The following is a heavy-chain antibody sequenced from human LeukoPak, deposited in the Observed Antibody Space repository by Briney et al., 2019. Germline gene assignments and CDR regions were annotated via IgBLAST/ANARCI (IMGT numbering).Heavy chain of an antibody. CDR1: GFTFSTYS. Sequence: GGSLRLSCAASGFTFSTYSMNWVRQAPGKGLEWVSSISGRGSFKFYTDSVKGRFTISRDNVKRSLYLQLSSLRAEDTAVYYCARDYYGDYYQSGYGMDVWGQGTTVTVSS. D-gene: IGHD4-17*01. CDR2: ISGRGSFK. CDR3: ARDYYGDYYQSGYGMDV. J-gene: IGHJ6*02. V-gene: IGHV3-21*01.